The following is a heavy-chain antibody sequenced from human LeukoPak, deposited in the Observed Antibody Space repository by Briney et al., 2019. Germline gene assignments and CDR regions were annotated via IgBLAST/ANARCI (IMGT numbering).Heavy chain of an antibody. CDR3: AKEDDYSNYVDY. D-gene: IGHD4-11*01. J-gene: IGHJ4*02. CDR1: GFTLSSYA. V-gene: IGHV3-23*01. CDR2: ISGSGGST. Sequence: PGGSLRLSCAASGFTLSSYAMSWVRQAPGKGLEWVSAISGSGGSTYYADSVKGQFTISRDKSKNTLYLQMNSLRAEDTAVYYCAKEDDYSNYVDYWGEGTLVTVSS.